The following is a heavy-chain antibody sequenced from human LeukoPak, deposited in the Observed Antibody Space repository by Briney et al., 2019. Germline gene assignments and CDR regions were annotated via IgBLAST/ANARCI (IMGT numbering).Heavy chain of an antibody. J-gene: IGHJ4*02. CDR2: IWYDGTNK. CDR1: GFTFSSYG. D-gene: IGHD3-10*01. V-gene: IGHV3-33*01. Sequence: GGSLRLSCAASGFTFSSYGIHWVRQAPGKGLEWVALIWYDGTNKYYADSVKGRFTISRDNSKNTLYLQMNSLRAEDTAVYYCERQKVRGPNGPFDYWGQGTLVIVSS. CDR3: ERQKVRGPNGPFDY.